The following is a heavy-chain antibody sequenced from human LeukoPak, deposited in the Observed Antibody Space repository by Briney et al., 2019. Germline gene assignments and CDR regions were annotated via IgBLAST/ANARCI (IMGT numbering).Heavy chain of an antibody. V-gene: IGHV4-38-2*02. D-gene: IGHD4-17*01. CDR3: ARTITVTTKQLRFDP. Sequence: SETLSLTCTVSGYSISSGYYWGWIRQPPGKGLEWIGSIYYSGSTYYNPSLKSRVTISVDTSKNQFSLKLSSVTAADTAVYYCARTITVTTKQLRFDPWGQGTLVTVSS. CDR2: IYYSGST. J-gene: IGHJ5*02. CDR1: GYSISSGYY.